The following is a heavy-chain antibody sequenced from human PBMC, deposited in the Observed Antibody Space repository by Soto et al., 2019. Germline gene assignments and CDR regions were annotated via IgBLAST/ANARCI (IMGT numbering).Heavy chain of an antibody. V-gene: IGHV1-69*02. D-gene: IGHD5-12*01. J-gene: IGHJ4*02. CDR3: ERSSGYDSLDY. CDR2: IIPILGIA. Sequence: QVQLVQSGAEVKKPGSSVKVSCKASGGTFSSYTISWVRQAPGQGLEWMGRIIPILGIANYAQKFQGRVTITADKSTSTAYMELSSMRSEDTAVYYCERSSGYDSLDYWGQGTLVTVSS. CDR1: GGTFSSYT.